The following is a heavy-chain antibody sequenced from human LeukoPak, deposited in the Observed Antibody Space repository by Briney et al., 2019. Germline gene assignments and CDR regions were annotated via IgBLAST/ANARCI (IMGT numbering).Heavy chain of an antibody. V-gene: IGHV3-49*04. D-gene: IGHD1-1*01. CDR1: GFTFGDYS. Sequence: GGFLRLSCTASGFTFGDYSMSWVRQAPGKGLEWLGFIRSKTYGGTTEYAASVNGRFTISRDDSKSIAYLQMNSLKTEDTAVYYCTRGTYSFDYWGQGTLVTVSS. CDR3: TRGTYSFDY. CDR2: IRSKTYGGTT. J-gene: IGHJ4*02.